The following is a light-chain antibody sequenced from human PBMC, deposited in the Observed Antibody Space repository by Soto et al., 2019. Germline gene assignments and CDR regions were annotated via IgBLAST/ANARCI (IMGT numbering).Light chain of an antibody. CDR2: GAS. Sequence: EIVMTQSPATLSVSPGVRATLSCRASQSVSSNLAWYQQKPGQAPRLHIYGASTRATGIPARFSGSGSGTEFTLTISSLQSEDFAVYYCQQYNNWPPYTFGQGTKLEIK. CDR1: QSVSSN. CDR3: QQYNNWPPYT. J-gene: IGKJ2*01. V-gene: IGKV3-15*01.